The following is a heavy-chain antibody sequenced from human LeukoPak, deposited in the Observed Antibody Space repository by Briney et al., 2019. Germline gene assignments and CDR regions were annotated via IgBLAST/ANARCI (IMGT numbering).Heavy chain of an antibody. CDR3: ARDRREPRPEYGLDV. D-gene: IGHD1-14*01. J-gene: IGHJ6*02. Sequence: PGGSLRLSCAASGFTFDDYAMHWVRQAPGKGLEWAAVIWYDGSNEYYADSVKGRFTISRDNSKNTLYLQMNSLRAEDTAVYYCARDRREPRPEYGLDVWGQGTTVTVSS. CDR2: IWYDGSNE. CDR1: GFTFDDYA. V-gene: IGHV3-33*08.